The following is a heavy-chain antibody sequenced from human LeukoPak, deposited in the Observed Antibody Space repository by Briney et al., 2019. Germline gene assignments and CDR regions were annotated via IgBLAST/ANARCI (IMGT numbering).Heavy chain of an antibody. J-gene: IGHJ6*02. CDR1: GGSISSGSYY. V-gene: IGHV4-61*02. CDR2: IYTSVST. CDR3: ARAYYDFWRDYYYGIDV. Sequence: SQTLSLTCTVSGGSISSGSYYWSWIRQPAGKGLEWIGRIYTSVSTNYNPSLKSRVTISVDTSKNQFSLKLSSVTAADTAVYYCARAYYDFWRDYYYGIDVWGQGTTVTVSS. D-gene: IGHD3-3*01.